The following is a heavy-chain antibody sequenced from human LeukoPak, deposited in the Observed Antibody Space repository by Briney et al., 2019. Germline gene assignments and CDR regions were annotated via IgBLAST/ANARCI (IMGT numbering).Heavy chain of an antibody. Sequence: GGSLGLSCAASGFTFSSYAMSGVRQAPGKGLEWVSAISGSGGSTYYADSVKGRFTISRDNSKNTLYLQMNSLRAENTAVYYCANAGYSSSWSAFDIWGQGTMVTVSS. CDR1: GFTFSSYA. CDR2: ISGSGGST. D-gene: IGHD6-13*01. V-gene: IGHV3-23*01. J-gene: IGHJ3*02. CDR3: ANAGYSSSWSAFDI.